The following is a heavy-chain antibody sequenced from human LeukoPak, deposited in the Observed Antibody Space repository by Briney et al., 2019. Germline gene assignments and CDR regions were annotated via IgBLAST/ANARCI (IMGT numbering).Heavy chain of an antibody. Sequence: GESLKISCKGSGYSFTSYWIGWVRQMPGKGLEWMGIIYPGDSDTSYSPSFQGQVTISADKSISTAYLQWSSLKASDTAMYYCARSYSSSFYYYYGMDVWGQGTTVTVSS. CDR1: GYSFTSYW. D-gene: IGHD6-13*01. CDR2: IYPGDSDT. V-gene: IGHV5-51*01. CDR3: ARSYSSSFYYYYGMDV. J-gene: IGHJ6*02.